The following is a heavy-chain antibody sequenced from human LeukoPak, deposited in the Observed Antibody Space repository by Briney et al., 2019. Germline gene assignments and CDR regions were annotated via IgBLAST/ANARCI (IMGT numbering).Heavy chain of an antibody. CDR3: AKDKTSMVRGVMLH. D-gene: IGHD3-10*01. J-gene: IGHJ4*02. V-gene: IGHV3-30*18. Sequence: PGRSLRLSCAASGFSFSSFGMHWVRQAPGKGLEWVAVISYDGSQKYYADSVKGRFTISRDNSKNTLYLQMNSLRAEDTAVYYCAKDKTSMVRGVMLHWGQGTPVTVSS. CDR2: ISYDGSQK. CDR1: GFSFSSFG.